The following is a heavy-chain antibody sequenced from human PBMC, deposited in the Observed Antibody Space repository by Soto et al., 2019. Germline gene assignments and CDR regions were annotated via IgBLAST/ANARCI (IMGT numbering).Heavy chain of an antibody. D-gene: IGHD3-10*01. CDR3: ARRSPMVRGEGGYYYGMDV. Sequence: VASVKVSCKASGGTFSSYAISWVRQAPGQGLEWMGGIIPIFGTANYAQKFQGRVTITADESTSTAYMELSSLRSEDTAVYYCARRSPMVRGEGGYYYGMDVWGQGTTVTVSS. V-gene: IGHV1-69*13. CDR1: GGTFSSYA. CDR2: IIPIFGTA. J-gene: IGHJ6*02.